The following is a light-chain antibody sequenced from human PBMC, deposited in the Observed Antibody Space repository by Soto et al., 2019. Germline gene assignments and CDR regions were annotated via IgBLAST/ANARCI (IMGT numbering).Light chain of an antibody. CDR1: QSVSSSY. J-gene: IGKJ2*01. CDR3: QQYGSSPYT. CDR2: GAS. Sequence: DIVLTQSPGTLSLSPGERATLSCRASQSVSSSYLAWLQQKPGQAPRLLIYGASSRATGIPDRFSGSGSGTDFTLTISRLEPEDFAVHYCQQYGSSPYTFGQGTKVDIK. V-gene: IGKV3-20*01.